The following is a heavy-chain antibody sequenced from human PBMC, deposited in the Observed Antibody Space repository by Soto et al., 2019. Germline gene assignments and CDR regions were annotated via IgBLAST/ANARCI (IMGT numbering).Heavy chain of an antibody. D-gene: IGHD3-3*01. V-gene: IGHV6-1*01. Sequence: PSQTLSLTCAIAGDSVSSNSAAWNWIRQSPSSGLERLGRTYYRSKWYNDYAVSVKSRITINPDTSKNQFSLQLNSVTPEDTAVYYCAHAYYDFWSGYSSSALYGMDVWGQGTTVTVSS. CDR1: GDSVSSNSAA. CDR2: TYYRSKWYN. CDR3: AHAYYDFWSGYSSSALYGMDV. J-gene: IGHJ6*02.